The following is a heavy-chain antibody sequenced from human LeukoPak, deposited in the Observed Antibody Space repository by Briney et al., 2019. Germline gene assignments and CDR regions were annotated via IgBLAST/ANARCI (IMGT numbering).Heavy chain of an antibody. J-gene: IGHJ3*02. CDR3: AKDFGGTMIVVVIGGAFDI. CDR2: ISGSGGST. V-gene: IGHV3-23*01. CDR1: GFTFSSYA. D-gene: IGHD3-22*01. Sequence: GGSLRLSCAASGFTFSSYAMSWVRQAPGKGLEWVSAISGSGGSTYYADSVKGRFTIPRDNSKNTLYLQMNSLRAEDTAVYYCAKDFGGTMIVVVIGGAFDIWGQGTMVTVSS.